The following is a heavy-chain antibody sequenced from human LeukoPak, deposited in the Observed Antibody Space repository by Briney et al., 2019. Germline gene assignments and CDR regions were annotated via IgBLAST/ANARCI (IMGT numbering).Heavy chain of an antibody. D-gene: IGHD2-2*01. Sequence: ASVKVSCKASGYTFTSYAMHWVRQAPGQRLEWMGWINAGNGNTKYSQKFQGRVTITRDTSASTAYMELSSLRSEDTAVYYCARSVPAATEYYYGMDVWGQGTTVTVSS. CDR3: ARSVPAATEYYYGMDV. J-gene: IGHJ6*02. CDR1: GYTFTSYA. V-gene: IGHV1-3*01. CDR2: INAGNGNT.